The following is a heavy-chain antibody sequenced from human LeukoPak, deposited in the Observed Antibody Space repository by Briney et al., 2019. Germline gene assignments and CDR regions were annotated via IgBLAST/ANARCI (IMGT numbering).Heavy chain of an antibody. D-gene: IGHD3-10*01. J-gene: IGHJ4*02. V-gene: IGHV4-39*01. Sequence: PSETLSLTCTVSGGSISSSSYYWGWIRQPPGKGLEWIGSIYYSGSTYYNPSLKSRVTISVDTSKNQFSLKLSSVTAADTAVYYCARFGEFYAPTPYFDYWGQGTLVTVSS. CDR3: ARFGEFYAPTPYFDY. CDR1: GGSISSSSYY. CDR2: IYYSGST.